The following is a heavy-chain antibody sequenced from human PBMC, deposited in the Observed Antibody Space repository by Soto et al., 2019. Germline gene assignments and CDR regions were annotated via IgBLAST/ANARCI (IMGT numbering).Heavy chain of an antibody. CDR3: AKGGGKYYFYYFDS. CDR2: ISGTGGSP. V-gene: IGHV3-23*01. J-gene: IGHJ4*02. D-gene: IGHD1-26*01. CDR1: GFDFSSYA. Sequence: EVQLLESGGGSVPPGGSLRLSCAASGFDFSSYAMNWVRQAPGKGLEWVSGISGTGGSPYYADSVKGRFTISRDNSKNTVYLQMNSLRAEDTAVYYCAKGGGKYYFYYFDSWGQGTLVTVSS.